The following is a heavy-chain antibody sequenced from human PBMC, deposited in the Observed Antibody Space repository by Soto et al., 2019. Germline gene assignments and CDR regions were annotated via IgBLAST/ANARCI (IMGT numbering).Heavy chain of an antibody. J-gene: IGHJ4*02. CDR1: GGSISSGGYY. CDR3: ARDRGYCSGGSCHIHDWPV. V-gene: IGHV4-31*03. Sequence: SETLSLTCTVSGGSISSGGYYWSWIRQHPGKGLEWIGYIYYSGSTYYNPSLKSRVTISVDTSKNQFSLKLSSVTAADTAVYYCARDRGYCSGGSCHIHDWPVWGQGTLVTVSS. D-gene: IGHD2-15*01. CDR2: IYYSGST.